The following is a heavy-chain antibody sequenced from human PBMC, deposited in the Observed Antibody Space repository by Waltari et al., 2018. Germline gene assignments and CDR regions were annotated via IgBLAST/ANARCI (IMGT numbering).Heavy chain of an antibody. CDR3: ATRGNWGRPDVDY. D-gene: IGHD7-27*01. J-gene: IGHJ4*02. Sequence: EVQLVQSGAEVKKPGATVKISCKASGYTFTDYYMHWVQQAPGKGLEWMGRVDPEDGETIYAEKFQGRVTITADTSTDTAYMERSSLRSEDTAVYYGATRGNWGRPDVDYWGQGTLVTVSS. V-gene: IGHV1-69-2*01. CDR2: VDPEDGET. CDR1: GYTFTDYY.